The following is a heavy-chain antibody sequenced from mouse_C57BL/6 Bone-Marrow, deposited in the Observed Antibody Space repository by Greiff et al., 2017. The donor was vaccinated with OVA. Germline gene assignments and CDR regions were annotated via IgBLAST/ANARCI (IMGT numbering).Heavy chain of an antibody. CDR1: GFSFTSYG. Sequence: QVQLKESGPGLVAPSHCLSITCTVSGFSFTSYGVDWVRQPPGKGLEWLGVIWGGGSTNYNSALMSRLSISKDNSKSHVFLKMNSLQTDDTAMYDCAERGYGRRDWYSDVGGRGTTVTVTS. CDR2: IWGGGST. V-gene: IGHV2-9*01. J-gene: IGHJ1*03. CDR3: AERGYGRRDWYSDV. D-gene: IGHD1-1*01.